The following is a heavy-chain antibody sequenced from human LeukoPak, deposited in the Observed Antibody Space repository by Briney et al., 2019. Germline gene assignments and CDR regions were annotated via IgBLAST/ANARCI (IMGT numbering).Heavy chain of an antibody. J-gene: IGHJ4*02. V-gene: IGHV4-4*07. CDR1: GGSISSYY. Sequence: SENLSLNCTVSGGSISSYYWNWIRQPAGKGLEWIGRIYSFGSTYYNPSLRSRVTMSVDASKNQFSLSLTSVTAADTAVYYCARDSVGAIFDYWAQGTLVTVSS. CDR3: ARDSVGAIFDY. D-gene: IGHD1-26*01. CDR2: IYSFGST.